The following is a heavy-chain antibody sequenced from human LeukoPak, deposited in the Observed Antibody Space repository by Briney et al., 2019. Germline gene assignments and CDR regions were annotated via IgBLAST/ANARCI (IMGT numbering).Heavy chain of an antibody. CDR2: IYYSGST. Sequence: SETLSLTCTVSGVSISSGDYYWSWIRQPPGKGLEWIGYIYYSGSTYYNPSLKSRVTISVDTSKNQFSLKLSSVTAADTAVYYCARDGGGISWFEPWGQGTLVTVSS. V-gene: IGHV4-30-4*08. CDR3: ARDGGGISWFEP. CDR1: GVSISSGDYY. J-gene: IGHJ5*02. D-gene: IGHD2-15*01.